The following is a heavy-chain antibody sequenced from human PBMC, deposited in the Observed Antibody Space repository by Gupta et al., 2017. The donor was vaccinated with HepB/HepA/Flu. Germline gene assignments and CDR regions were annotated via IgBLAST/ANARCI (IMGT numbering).Heavy chain of an antibody. V-gene: IGHV1-46*01. CDR2: FNTGRRDT. D-gene: IGHD1-26*01. CDR1: EDTFTTSY. Sequence: QVRLPQPGAHVWTPVVSVRPSCQSSEDTFTTSYIHWVRQAQGHGLEWMGFFNTGRRDTAYAQSFQGRLTVTRAKSKDKVYLAMSKLRFEDKAVDYCRKGRQGSWGQGTPVPVS. J-gene: IGHJ4*02. CDR3: RKGRQGS.